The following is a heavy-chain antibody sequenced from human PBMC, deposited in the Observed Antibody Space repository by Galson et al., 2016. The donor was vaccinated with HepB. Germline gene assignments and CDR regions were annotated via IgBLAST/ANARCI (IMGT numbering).Heavy chain of an antibody. CDR3: AKRGRCSTDNHYYYARDV. CDR2: ISYDGSNR. Sequence: SLRLSCAASGFSFGSYGMHWVRQAPGKGLEWVAVISYDGSNRYYVDSVRGRFTISRDNYKNMLYLQMNRLRGDDTAVYYCAKRGRCSTDNHYYYARDVWGKGTTVPVSS. D-gene: IGHD6-13*01. CDR1: GFSFGSYG. V-gene: IGHV3-30*18. J-gene: IGHJ6*04.